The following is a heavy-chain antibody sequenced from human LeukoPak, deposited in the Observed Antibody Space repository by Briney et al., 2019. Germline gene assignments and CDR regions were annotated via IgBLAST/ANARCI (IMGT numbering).Heavy chain of an antibody. Sequence: SETLSLTCTVSGGSISSSSYYWGWIRQPPGKGLEWIGSIYYSGSTYYNPSLKSRVTISVDTSKNQFSLKLSSVTAADTAVYYCARGRYNYYDSSWGQGTLVTVSS. J-gene: IGHJ4*02. CDR2: IYYSGST. CDR3: ARGRYNYYDSS. CDR1: GGSISSSSYY. D-gene: IGHD3-22*01. V-gene: IGHV4-39*01.